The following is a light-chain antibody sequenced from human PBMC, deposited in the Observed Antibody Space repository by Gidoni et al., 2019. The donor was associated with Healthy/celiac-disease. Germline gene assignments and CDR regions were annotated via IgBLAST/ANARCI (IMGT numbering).Light chain of an antibody. CDR2: AAS. Sequence: DIQMPQSPSSLSASVGDRVTLTCRASQSISSYLNWYQQKPGKAPKLLIYAASSLQSGVPSRFSGSGSGTDFTLTISRLQPEDFATYYCQQSYSTPGTFGPGTKVDIK. CDR3: QQSYSTPGT. CDR1: QSISSY. J-gene: IGKJ3*01. V-gene: IGKV1-39*01.